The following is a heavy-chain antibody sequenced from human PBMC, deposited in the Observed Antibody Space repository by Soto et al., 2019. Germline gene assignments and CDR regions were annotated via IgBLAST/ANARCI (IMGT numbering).Heavy chain of an antibody. CDR3: ARVFADYSKYVFRFDY. V-gene: IGHV4-34*01. CDR2: INHSGST. Sequence: SETLSLTCAVYGGSFSGYYWSWIRQPPGKGLEWIGEINHSGSTNYNPSLKSRVTISVDTSKNQFSLKLSSVTAADTAVYYCARVFADYSKYVFRFDYWGQGTLVTVSS. D-gene: IGHD4-4*01. J-gene: IGHJ4*02. CDR1: GGSFSGYY.